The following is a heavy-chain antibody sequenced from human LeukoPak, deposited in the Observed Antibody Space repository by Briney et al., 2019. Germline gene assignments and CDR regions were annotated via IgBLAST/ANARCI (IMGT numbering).Heavy chain of an antibody. Sequence: GSSVKVSCKASGYTFTGYYMHWVRQAPRQGLEWMGWINPNSGGTNYAQKFQGRVTMTRDTSISTAYMELSRLRSDDTAVYYCARVTSGWPNWFDPWGQGTLVTVSS. D-gene: IGHD6-19*01. J-gene: IGHJ5*02. V-gene: IGHV1-2*02. CDR3: ARVTSGWPNWFDP. CDR2: INPNSGGT. CDR1: GYTFTGYY.